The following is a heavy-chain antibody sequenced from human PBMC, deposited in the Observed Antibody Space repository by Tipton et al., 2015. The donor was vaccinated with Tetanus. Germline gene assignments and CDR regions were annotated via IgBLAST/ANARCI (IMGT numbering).Heavy chain of an antibody. J-gene: IGHJ2*01. CDR3: ARRRSAVLSGAYHRYLDL. Sequence: QLVQFGPEVKKPGESLKISCQASGYDFTKHSIAWVRHVPGKGLEWMGIISPDDSQAIHSPSFQGHVTVSADKSVSTAYLQWSRLTASDTAVYYCARRRSAVLSGAYHRYLDLWGRGTLVTVSS. CDR2: ISPDDSQA. V-gene: IGHV5-51*01. D-gene: IGHD3-3*01. CDR1: GYDFTKHS.